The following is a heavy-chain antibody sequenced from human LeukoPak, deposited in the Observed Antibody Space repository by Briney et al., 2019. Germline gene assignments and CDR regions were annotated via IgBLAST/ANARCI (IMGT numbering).Heavy chain of an antibody. Sequence: GGSLRLSCRASGFTFSTYSMNWVRQAPGGGLEWVSVIRAGSEYTYYADSVKGRFTISRDNSKNMLYLQMNSLRAEDTAIYYCAKDGHRPDVVCTTKIVVAGYVDYWGQGTLVTVSS. V-gene: IGHV3-23*01. D-gene: IGHD6-19*01. CDR2: IRAGSEYT. CDR1: GFTFSTYS. J-gene: IGHJ4*02. CDR3: AKDGHRPDVVCTTKIVVAGYVDY.